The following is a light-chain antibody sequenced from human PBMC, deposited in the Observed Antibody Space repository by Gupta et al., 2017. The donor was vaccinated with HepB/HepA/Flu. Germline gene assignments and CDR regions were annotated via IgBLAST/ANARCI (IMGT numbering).Light chain of an antibody. CDR2: DVS. Sequence: SALTQPASVSGSPGPSITISCTGTSSDVGGYNYVSWYQQHPGKAPKLMIYDVSNRPSGVSNRFSGSKSGNTASLTISGRQAEDEADYYCSSYTSSSTVAFGGGTKLTVL. CDR1: SSDVGGYNY. CDR3: SSYTSSSTVA. V-gene: IGLV2-14*03. J-gene: IGLJ2*01.